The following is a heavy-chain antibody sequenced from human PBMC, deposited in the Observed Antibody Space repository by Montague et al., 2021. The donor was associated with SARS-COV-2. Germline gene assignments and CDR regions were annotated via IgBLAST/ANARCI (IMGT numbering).Heavy chain of an antibody. J-gene: IGHJ4*02. CDR2: IFHSGTI. CDR1: GDSISTSTW. V-gene: IGHV4-4*02. CDR3: ARDPRYSLSWSFDY. D-gene: IGHD6-13*01. Sequence: SETLSLTCRVSGDSISTSTWWTWVRQTPGKGLEWIGEIFHSGTINYNPSLKSRVSISVDKSNNQFSLQLSSVTPEDRAVYYCARDPRYSLSWSFDYWGQGTLVTVSS.